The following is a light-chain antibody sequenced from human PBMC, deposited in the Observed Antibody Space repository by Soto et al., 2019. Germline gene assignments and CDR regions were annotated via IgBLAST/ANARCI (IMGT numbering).Light chain of an antibody. V-gene: IGKV1-5*03. Sequence: DTQMTQSPSTLSASVGDRVTITCRASQSIGSWLAWYQQKPGKAPKLLIYKTSILENGVPSRFSGSGSGTDFTLTISRLEPEDFAVYYCQQYGSSGTFGQGTKVDIK. J-gene: IGKJ1*01. CDR2: KTS. CDR1: QSIGSW. CDR3: QQYGSSGT.